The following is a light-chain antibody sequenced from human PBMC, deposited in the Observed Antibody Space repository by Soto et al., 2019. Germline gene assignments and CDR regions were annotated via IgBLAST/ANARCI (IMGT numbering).Light chain of an antibody. CDR1: QSVSRNF. J-gene: IGKJ1*01. CDR3: LKYGRSPGWT. CDR2: DAS. Sequence: MVLTQSPYTLSLSPGERPTLSCRASQSVSRNFLAWYQQKPGQAPRLXIYDASSRATGIPDRFSGSGSGTDFTLTISRLEPEDFAVYYCLKYGRSPGWTFGQGTKVDIK. V-gene: IGKV3-20*01.